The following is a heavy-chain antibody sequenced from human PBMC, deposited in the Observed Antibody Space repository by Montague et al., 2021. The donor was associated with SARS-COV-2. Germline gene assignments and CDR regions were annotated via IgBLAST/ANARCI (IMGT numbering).Heavy chain of an antibody. CDR3: ARDYSHCSGGSCVFDY. Sequence: SETLSLTCTVSGGSISNYYWSWIRQPAGKGLEWIGRIYSSGSTNXNPSLKSRIPMSVDTSKNQFSLKLSSVTAADTAIYYCARDYSHCSGGSCVFDYWGQGTLVTVSS. V-gene: IGHV4-4*07. CDR1: GGSISNYY. CDR2: IYSSGST. J-gene: IGHJ4*02. D-gene: IGHD2-15*01.